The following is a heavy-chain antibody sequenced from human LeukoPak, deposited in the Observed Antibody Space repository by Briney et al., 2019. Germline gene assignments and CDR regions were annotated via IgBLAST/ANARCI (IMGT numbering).Heavy chain of an antibody. CDR1: GGSISSSSYY. CDR2: IYYSGST. CDR3: ARELRYFGNAFDI. Sequence: TSETLSLTCTVSGGSISSSSYYWGWIRQPPGKGLEWIGSIYYSGSTYYNPSLKSRVTISVDTSKNQFSLKLSSVTAADTAVYYCARELRYFGNAFDIWGQGTMVTVSS. J-gene: IGHJ3*02. V-gene: IGHV4-39*07. D-gene: IGHD3-9*01.